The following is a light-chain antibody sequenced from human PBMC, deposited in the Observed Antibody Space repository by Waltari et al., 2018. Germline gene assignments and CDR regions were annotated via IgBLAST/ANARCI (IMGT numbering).Light chain of an antibody. V-gene: IGLV2-23*02. CDR3: CSYASGSTFV. J-gene: IGLJ2*01. Sequence: QSALTQPASVSGSPGQSITISCTGTSGDVGAYNLVSWYQQHPGKAPKLMIYEVNKRPPGGFKRFSGSTYVNTASLTISGLQAEDEADYYFCSYASGSTFVFGGGTKLIVL. CDR1: SGDVGAYNL. CDR2: EVN.